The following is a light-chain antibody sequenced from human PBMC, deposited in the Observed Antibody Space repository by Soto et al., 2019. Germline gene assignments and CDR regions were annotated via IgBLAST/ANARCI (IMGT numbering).Light chain of an antibody. CDR3: SSYAGSKSLV. CDR2: DVS. Sequence: QSVLTQPPSASGSLGQSVTISCTGTSSDVGGYNHVSWYQQHPGKAPKLLIYDVSYRPSGVPDRFSDSKSGNTASLTVSGLQAEDETDYYCSSYAGSKSLVFGTGTKLTVL. V-gene: IGLV2-8*01. CDR1: SSDVGGYNH. J-gene: IGLJ1*01.